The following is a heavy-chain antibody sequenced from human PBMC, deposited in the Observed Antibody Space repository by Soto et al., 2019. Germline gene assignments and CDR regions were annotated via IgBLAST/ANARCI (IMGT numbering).Heavy chain of an antibody. D-gene: IGHD2-15*01. CDR2: VYYTGIA. J-gene: IGHJ4*02. CDR1: GGALTSYY. CDR3: ARRIFSTETFDY. Sequence: QVQLQESGPGLVKPSETLSLTCTVSGGALTSYYWSWIRQPPGNGLEWIGFVYYTGIARYNPSLKSRVTISVDTSKNEFSLKLTSVTAADTAIYYCARRIFSTETFDYWGQGTLVTVSS. V-gene: IGHV4-59*08.